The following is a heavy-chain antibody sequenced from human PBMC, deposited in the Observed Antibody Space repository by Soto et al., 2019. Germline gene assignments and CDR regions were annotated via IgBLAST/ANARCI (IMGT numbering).Heavy chain of an antibody. J-gene: IGHJ3*02. V-gene: IGHV4-59*08. CDR2: IYYSGST. D-gene: IGHD6-13*01. CDR3: ARLRPLDIAAAGTRWGDAFDI. CDR1: GGSISSYY. Sequence: SETLSLTCTVSGGSISSYYWSWIRQPPGKGLEWIGYIYYSGSTNYNPSLKSRVTISVDTSKNQFSLKLSSVTAADTAVYYCARLRPLDIAAAGTRWGDAFDIWGQGTMVTVSS.